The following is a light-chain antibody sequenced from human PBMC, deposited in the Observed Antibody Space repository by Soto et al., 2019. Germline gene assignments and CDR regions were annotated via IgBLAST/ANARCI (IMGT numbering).Light chain of an antibody. CDR2: DAS. CDR3: QPYNFWPLT. V-gene: IGKV3D-15*01. Sequence: EIVMTLSVATVSVTTGDGATLSCRASQGISTNLAWYQQKPGQAPRLLIYDASNRATGIPARFSGSRSGAEFTLTINSLQSEDFAVYYCQPYNFWPLTFGGGTNVDI. CDR1: QGISTN. J-gene: IGKJ4*01.